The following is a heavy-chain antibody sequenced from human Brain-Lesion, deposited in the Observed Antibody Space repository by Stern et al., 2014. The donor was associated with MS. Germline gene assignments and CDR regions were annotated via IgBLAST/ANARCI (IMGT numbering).Heavy chain of an antibody. J-gene: IGHJ1*01. CDR3: AKWPHHIAVAGTRYFQH. CDR1: GFSFSTYA. CDR2: ISGCGGTT. V-gene: IGHV3-23*04. Sequence: EVQLVESGGGLVQPGGSLRLSCAASGFSFSTYAMSWVRQTPGKGLQWVSGISGCGGTTYYADSAKGRFTITRDNSKNTLYLEMDSLRADDTAVYYCAKWPHHIAVAGTRYFQHWGQGTLVTVSS. D-gene: IGHD6-19*01.